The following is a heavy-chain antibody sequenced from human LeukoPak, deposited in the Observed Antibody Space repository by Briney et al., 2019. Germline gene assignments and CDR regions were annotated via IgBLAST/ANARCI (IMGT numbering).Heavy chain of an antibody. Sequence: PGGSLRLSCAASGFTFSSYAMHWVRQAPGKGLEYVSSISSNGGSTYYANSVKGRFTISRDNSKNTLYLQMVSLRSEDMAVYYCARGGVNVAAAGFDYWGQGTLVTVYS. D-gene: IGHD6-13*01. CDR1: GFTFSSYA. J-gene: IGHJ4*02. CDR3: ARGGVNVAAAGFDY. V-gene: IGHV3-64*01. CDR2: ISSNGGST.